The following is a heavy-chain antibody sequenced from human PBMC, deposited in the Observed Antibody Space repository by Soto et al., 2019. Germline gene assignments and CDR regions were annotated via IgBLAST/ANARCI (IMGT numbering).Heavy chain of an antibody. CDR1: GGSISSGGYS. V-gene: IGHV4-30-2*01. J-gene: IGHJ4*02. CDR2: IYHSGST. Sequence: SETLSLTCAVSGGSISSGGYSWSWIRQPPGKGLEWIGYIYHSGSTYYNPSLKSRVTISVDRSKNQFSLKLSSVTAADTAVYYCARVGGYSYGYFDYWGQGTLVTVSS. CDR3: ARVGGYSYGYFDY. D-gene: IGHD5-18*01.